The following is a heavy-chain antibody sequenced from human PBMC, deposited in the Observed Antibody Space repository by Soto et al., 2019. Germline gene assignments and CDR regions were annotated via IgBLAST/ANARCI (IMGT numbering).Heavy chain of an antibody. Sequence: SETLSLTCTVSGYSVRGDSYWGWIRQPPGKGPGWIASIYHGGTTFYNPSLKSRITISIGTSNNQFSLKLRSVTAADTAVYYCARVHVMVVAGSTFDYWGHGTLVTVSS. CDR1: GYSVRGDSY. D-gene: IGHD6-19*01. V-gene: IGHV4-38-2*02. CDR2: IYHGGTT. CDR3: ARVHVMVVAGSTFDY. J-gene: IGHJ4*01.